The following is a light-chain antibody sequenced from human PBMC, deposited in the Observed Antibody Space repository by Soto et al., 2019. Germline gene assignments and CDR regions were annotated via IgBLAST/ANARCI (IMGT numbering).Light chain of an antibody. CDR2: EVS. CDR3: SSYTSSGTRV. V-gene: IGLV2-14*01. Sequence: QSVLTQPASVSGPPGQSITISCTGTTSDVGGYNFVSWYQLHPGKAPKLMIFEVSNRPSGVSNRFSGSKSGNTASLTISGLQAEDEADYYCSSYTSSGTRVFGTGTKLTVL. J-gene: IGLJ1*01. CDR1: TSDVGGYNF.